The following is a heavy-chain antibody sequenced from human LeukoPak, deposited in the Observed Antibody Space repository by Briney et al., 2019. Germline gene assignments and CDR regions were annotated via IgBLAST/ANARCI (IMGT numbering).Heavy chain of an antibody. CDR3: ARQSYYYDSSGHYVYYFDY. J-gene: IGHJ4*02. V-gene: IGHV3-11*01. CDR1: GFTFSDYY. CDR2: ISSSGSTI. Sequence: GWSLRLSCAAPGFTFSDYYMSWIRQAPGKGLEWVSYISSSGSTIYYADSVRGRFTISRDNAKNSLYLQMNSLRAEDTAVYYWARQSYYYDSSGHYVYYFDYWGQGTLVTVSS. D-gene: IGHD3-22*01.